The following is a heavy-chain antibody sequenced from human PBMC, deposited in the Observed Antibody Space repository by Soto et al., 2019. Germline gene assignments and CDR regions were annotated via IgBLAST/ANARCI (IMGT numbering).Heavy chain of an antibody. V-gene: IGHV6-1*01. CDR1: GDSISSNSAA. J-gene: IGHJ4*02. CDR2: TYYRSKWYN. D-gene: IGHD1-26*01. Sequence: HVELHQSGPGLVKPSETLSLTCAISGDSISSNSAAWNWIRQSPSRGLEWLGRTYYRSKWYNDYAVSVKSRITINPDTSKNQFSLQLNSVTPEDTAVYYCVRDGPDSYYHLDYWGQGTLVTVSS. CDR3: VRDGPDSYYHLDY.